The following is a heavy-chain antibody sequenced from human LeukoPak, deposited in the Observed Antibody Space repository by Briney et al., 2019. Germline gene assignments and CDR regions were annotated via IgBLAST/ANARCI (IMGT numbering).Heavy chain of an antibody. V-gene: IGHV3-30*04. CDR3: ARESAAGNDY. D-gene: IGHD6-13*01. Sequence: PGGSLRLSCAASGFTFSSYAMHWVRQAPGKGLEWVAVISYDGSNKYYADSVKGRFTISRDNSKNTLYLQMNSLRAEDTAVYYCARESAAGNDYWGQGTLVTASS. CDR1: GFTFSSYA. J-gene: IGHJ4*02. CDR2: ISYDGSNK.